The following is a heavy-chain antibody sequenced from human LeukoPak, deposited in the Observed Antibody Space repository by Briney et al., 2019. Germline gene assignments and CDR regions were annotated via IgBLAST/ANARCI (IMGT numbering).Heavy chain of an antibody. CDR3: AREAYVLRYFDWLFPTYYYYYYMDV. Sequence: AAVKVSCKASGYTFTSYDINWVRQATGQGLEWMGWMNPNSGNTGYAQKFQGRVTITRNTSISTAYMELSSLRSEDTAVYYCAREAYVLRYFDWLFPTYYYYYYMDVWGKGTTVTVSS. V-gene: IGHV1-8*03. CDR2: MNPNSGNT. D-gene: IGHD3-9*01. J-gene: IGHJ6*03. CDR1: GYTFTSYD.